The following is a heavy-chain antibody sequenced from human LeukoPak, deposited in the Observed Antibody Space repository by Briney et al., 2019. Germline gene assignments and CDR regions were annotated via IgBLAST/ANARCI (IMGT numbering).Heavy chain of an antibody. D-gene: IGHD2-2*01. J-gene: IGHJ6*03. V-gene: IGHV4-59*12. CDR1: GGSISSYY. CDR2: IYYSGST. CDR3: ARDGKYQLLGLGPHSDYMDV. Sequence: PSETLSLTCTVSGGSISSYYWSWIRQPPGKGLEWIGYIYYSGSTNYNPSLKSRVTISVDTSKNQFSLKLSSVTAADTAVYYCARDGKYQLLGLGPHSDYMDVWGKGTTVTVSS.